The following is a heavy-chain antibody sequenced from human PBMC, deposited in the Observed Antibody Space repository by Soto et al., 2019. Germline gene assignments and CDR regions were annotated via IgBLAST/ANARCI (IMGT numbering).Heavy chain of an antibody. J-gene: IGHJ4*02. D-gene: IGHD3-10*01. CDR2: IYWDDDK. CDR1: GFSLSTSGVG. CDR3: AHSRAFGDYGYFDY. Sequence: QITLKESGPTLVKPTQTLTLTCTFSGFSLSTSGVGVGWLRQPPGKALEWLALIYWDDDKRYSPSLKRRLTITNYTPKNQVVLTMTNMYPVDTTTYYCAHSRAFGDYGYFDYWAQGTLVTVSS. V-gene: IGHV2-5*02.